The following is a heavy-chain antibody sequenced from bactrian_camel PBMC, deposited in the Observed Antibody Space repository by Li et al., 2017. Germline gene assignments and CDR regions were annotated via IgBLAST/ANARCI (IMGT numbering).Heavy chain of an antibody. V-gene: IGHV3S40*01. CDR2: IDRGGSNT. CDR1: GFTFSRVA. CDR3: AADHGGSWFEFGS. D-gene: IGHD6*01. J-gene: IGHJ6*01. Sequence: VQLVESGGGLVQPGESPRLSCAASGFTFSRVAMSWVRLAPGKGLEWVSGIDRGGSNTYYADSVKGRFTISRDNAKNTLYLQMNSLKTEDTAVYYCAADHGGSWFEFGSWGQGTQVTVS.